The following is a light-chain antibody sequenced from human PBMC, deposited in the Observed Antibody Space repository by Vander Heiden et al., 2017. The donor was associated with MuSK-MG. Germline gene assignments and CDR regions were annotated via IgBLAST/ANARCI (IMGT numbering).Light chain of an antibody. V-gene: IGKV3-11*01. J-gene: IGKJ4*01. CDR3: QQRSNWPLT. CDR1: QRVSSY. Sequence: IVLTQSPATLSLSPGERATLSCRASQRVSSYLAWYQQKPCQAPRLLIYDASNRATGIPARFSGSGSGTDFTLTISSLDPEDFAVYYCQQRSNWPLTFGGGTKVEIK. CDR2: DAS.